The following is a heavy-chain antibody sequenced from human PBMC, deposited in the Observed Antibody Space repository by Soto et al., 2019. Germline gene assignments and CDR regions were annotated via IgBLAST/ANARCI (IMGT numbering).Heavy chain of an antibody. V-gene: IGHV3-23*01. CDR1: GFTFSSYA. CDR2: ISGSGGST. Sequence: EVQLLEYGGGLVQPGGSLRLSCAASGFTFSSYAMSWVRQAPGKGLEWVSAISGSGGSTYYADSVKGRFTISRDNSKNTLYLQMNSLRAEDTAVYYCAKGGEVSYYYYYGMDVWGQGTTVTVSS. D-gene: IGHD2-21*01. CDR3: AKGGEVSYYYYYGMDV. J-gene: IGHJ6*02.